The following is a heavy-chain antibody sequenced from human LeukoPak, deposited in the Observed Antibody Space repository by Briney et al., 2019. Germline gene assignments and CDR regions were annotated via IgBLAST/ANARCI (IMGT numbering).Heavy chain of an antibody. D-gene: IGHD2-21*02. CDR3: AKGISIVVVTATVDY. Sequence: GGSLRLSCAASGFTVSSNYMSWVRQAPGKGLEWVSVIYSGGSTYYADSVKGRFTISRDNSKNTLYLQMNSLRAEDTAVYYCAKGISIVVVTATVDYWGQGTLVTVSS. CDR1: GFTVSSNY. CDR2: IYSGGST. J-gene: IGHJ4*02. V-gene: IGHV3-53*01.